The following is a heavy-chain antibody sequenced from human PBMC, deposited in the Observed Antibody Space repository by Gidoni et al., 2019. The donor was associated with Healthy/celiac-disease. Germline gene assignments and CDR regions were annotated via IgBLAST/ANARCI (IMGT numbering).Heavy chain of an antibody. CDR1: GFSLSTSGMC. J-gene: IGHJ4*02. D-gene: IGHD5-12*01. V-gene: IGHV2-70*01. CDR3: ARGSWGATGFGSFDY. CDR2: IDWDDDK. Sequence: QVTLRESGPALVKPTQTLTLTCTFSGFSLSTSGMCVSWIRQPPGKALEWLALIDWDDDKYYSTSLKTRLTISKDTSKNQVVLTMTNMDPVDTATCYCARGSWGATGFGSFDYWGQGTLVTVSS.